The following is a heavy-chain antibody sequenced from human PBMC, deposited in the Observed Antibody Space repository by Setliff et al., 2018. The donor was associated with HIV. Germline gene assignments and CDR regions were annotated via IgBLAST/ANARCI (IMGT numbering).Heavy chain of an antibody. V-gene: IGHV4-34*01. Sequence: SETLSLTCAVYGGSFSGYYWSCIRQPPGKGLEWIGEIDHSGNTNYNPSLKSRVTISVDTSKNHFSLKLSSVTAADTAVYYCARDRFTWNYGKNYMDVWGTGTTVTVSS. D-gene: IGHD1-7*01. CDR2: IDHSGNT. J-gene: IGHJ6*03. CDR1: GGSFSGYY. CDR3: ARDRFTWNYGKNYMDV.